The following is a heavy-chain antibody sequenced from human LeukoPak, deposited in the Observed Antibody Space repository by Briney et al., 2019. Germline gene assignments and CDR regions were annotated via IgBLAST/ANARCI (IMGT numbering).Heavy chain of an antibody. D-gene: IGHD1-26*01. Sequence: GGSLRLSCVTSGFRFSSYVMSWVRQAPGKGLEYVSSIDGTDGGSYYAESVKGRFTISRDSSKNTLSLQMNSLRVEDTAVYYCARVDAGNYDYWGQGTLLTVSS. CDR3: ARVDAGNYDY. V-gene: IGHV3-23*01. CDR1: GFRFSSYV. CDR2: IDGTDGGS. J-gene: IGHJ4*02.